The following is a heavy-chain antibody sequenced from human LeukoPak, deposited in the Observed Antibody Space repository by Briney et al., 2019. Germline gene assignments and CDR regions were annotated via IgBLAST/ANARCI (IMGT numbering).Heavy chain of an antibody. J-gene: IGHJ3*02. V-gene: IGHV3-30*04. CDR3: AREGVQTTVDAFDI. D-gene: IGHD4-17*01. Sequence: PAGSLTLSCAASEFTLKIYPMHWVRQAPGKGLEWLSVISHDGSDKNNPDSVKGRFIISRDNSKNTIHLQLKSLRPEDTAMYYCAREGVQTTVDAFDIWGLGTMVIVSS. CDR1: EFTLKIYP. CDR2: ISHDGSDK.